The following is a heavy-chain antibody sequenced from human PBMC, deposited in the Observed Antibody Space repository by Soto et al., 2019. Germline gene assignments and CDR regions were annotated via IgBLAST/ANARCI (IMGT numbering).Heavy chain of an antibody. Sequence: GGSLRLSCAASGFTFGSYWMSWVGQAPGKGLEWVANIKQDGSEKYYVDSVKGRFTISRDNAKNSLYLQMNSLRAEDTAVYYCAGGGLPFDYWGQGTLVTVSS. J-gene: IGHJ4*02. CDR1: GFTFGSYW. V-gene: IGHV3-7*01. CDR3: AGGGLPFDY. CDR2: IKQDGSEK.